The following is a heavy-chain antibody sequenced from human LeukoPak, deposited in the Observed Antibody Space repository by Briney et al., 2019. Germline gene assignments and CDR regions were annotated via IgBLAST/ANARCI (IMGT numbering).Heavy chain of an antibody. Sequence: ASVKVSCTASGYTVTSYGISWVRQAPGQGLEWMGWISAYNGNTNYAQKLQGRVTMTTDTSTSTAYMELRSLRSDDPAVYYCARDLLLAADSSGYYGDYWGQGTLVTVSS. J-gene: IGHJ4*02. CDR3: ARDLLLAADSSGYYGDY. V-gene: IGHV1-18*01. CDR2: ISAYNGNT. D-gene: IGHD3-22*01. CDR1: GYTVTSYG.